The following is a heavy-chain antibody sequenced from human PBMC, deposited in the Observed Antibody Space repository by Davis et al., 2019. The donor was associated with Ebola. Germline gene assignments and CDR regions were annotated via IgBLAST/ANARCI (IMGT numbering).Heavy chain of an antibody. CDR1: GGSFSGYY. Sequence: SETLSLTCAVYGGSFSGYYWSWIRQPPGEGLEWIGEINHSGSTNYNPSLKSRVTISVDTSKNQFSLKLSSVTAADTAVYYCEGYCSSTSCYYAFDIWGQGTMVTVSS. CDR2: INHSGST. J-gene: IGHJ3*02. CDR3: EGYCSSTSCYYAFDI. V-gene: IGHV4-34*03. D-gene: IGHD2-2*01.